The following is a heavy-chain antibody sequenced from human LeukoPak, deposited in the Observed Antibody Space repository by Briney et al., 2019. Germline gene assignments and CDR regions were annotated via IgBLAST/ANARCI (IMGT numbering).Heavy chain of an antibody. CDR1: GFTFSNHW. CDR2: IKQDGSEK. V-gene: IGHV3-7*03. D-gene: IGHD6-13*01. CDR3: ARIPAAGFDC. J-gene: IGHJ5*01. Sequence: AGGSLRLSCAASGFTFSNHWMSWVRQAPGKGLEWVANIKQDGSEKYYVDSLKGRFTISRDNAKNSLYLQMNSLRAEDTAVYYCARIPAAGFDCWGQGTLVTVSS.